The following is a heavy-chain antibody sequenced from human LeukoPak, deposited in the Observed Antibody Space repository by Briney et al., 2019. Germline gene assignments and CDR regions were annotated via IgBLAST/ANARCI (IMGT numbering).Heavy chain of an antibody. CDR1: GITLTSYG. V-gene: IGHV3-7*01. J-gene: IGHJ4*02. D-gene: IGHD3-9*01. CDR3: VRDGHDISTDFDY. CDR2: IKEDGSQR. Sequence: GGSLRLSCAASGITLTSYGMTWVRQAPGKGLEWVANIKEDGSQRYYVDSVKGRFTISRDNAENSLYLLMDSLRAEDTAVYYCVRDGHDISTDFDYWGQGTLVTVSS.